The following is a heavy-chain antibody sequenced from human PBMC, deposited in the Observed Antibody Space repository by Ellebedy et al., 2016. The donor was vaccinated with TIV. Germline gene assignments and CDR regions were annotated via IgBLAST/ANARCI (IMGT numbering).Heavy chain of an antibody. J-gene: IGHJ4*02. Sequence: ASVKVSXXASGYTFTGYYMHWVRQAPGQGLEWMGWINPNSGGTNYAQKFQGRVTMTRDTSISTAYMELSRLRSDDTAVYYCARVYSSGWYLDYWGQGTLVTVSS. D-gene: IGHD6-19*01. CDR1: GYTFTGYY. V-gene: IGHV1-2*02. CDR2: INPNSGGT. CDR3: ARVYSSGWYLDY.